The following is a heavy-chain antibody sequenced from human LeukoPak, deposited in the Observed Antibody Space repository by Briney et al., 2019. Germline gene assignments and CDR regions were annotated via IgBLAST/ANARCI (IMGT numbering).Heavy chain of an antibody. V-gene: IGHV3-30-3*01. CDR2: ISYDGSNK. CDR1: GFTFSSYA. Sequence: PGRSLRLSCAASGFTFSSYAMHWVRQAPGKGLEWVAVISYDGSNKYYADSVKGRFTISRDNSKNTLYLQMNSLRAEDTAVYYCARQTTGYWTSHAFDIWGQGTMVTVSS. CDR3: ARQTTGYWTSHAFDI. D-gene: IGHD3-22*01. J-gene: IGHJ3*02.